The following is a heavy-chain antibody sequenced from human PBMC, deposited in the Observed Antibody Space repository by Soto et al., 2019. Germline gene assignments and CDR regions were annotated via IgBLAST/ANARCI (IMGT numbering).Heavy chain of an antibody. Sequence: QVQLQESGPGLVKPSQTLSLTCTVSGGSISSGGYYWSWIRQHPGKGLEWIGYIYYSGSTYYNPSRKSQVTIQDDTSKNQSPLKLSSVTAAATAVYYCARDRGLEDYDILTYLGGIGGYYYGMHVWGQGTTGTVSS. J-gene: IGHJ6*02. V-gene: IGHV4-31*01. CDR3: ARDRGLEDYDILTYLGGIGGYYYGMHV. D-gene: IGHD3-9*01. CDR1: GGSISSGGYY. CDR2: IYYSGST.